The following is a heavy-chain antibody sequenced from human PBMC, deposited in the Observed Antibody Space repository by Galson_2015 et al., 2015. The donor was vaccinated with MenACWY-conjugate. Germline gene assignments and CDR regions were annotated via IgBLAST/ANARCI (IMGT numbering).Heavy chain of an antibody. CDR2: ISTTGGTT. V-gene: IGHV3-23*01. CDR1: GITFSSYA. J-gene: IGHJ5*02. D-gene: IGHD3-10*01. CDR3: AQGAGSRWFDP. Sequence: LRLSCAASGITFSSYAMSWVRQAPGKGLEWVSSISTTGGTTYYADSVKGRFTISRGNSKNTLYLQMNSLRAGDTAVYYCAQGAGSRWFDPWGQGTLVIVSS.